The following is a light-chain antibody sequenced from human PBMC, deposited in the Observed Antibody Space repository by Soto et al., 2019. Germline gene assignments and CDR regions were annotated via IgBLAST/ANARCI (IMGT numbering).Light chain of an antibody. J-gene: IGLJ1*01. CDR2: EGS. CDR3: CSYAGNSSFV. Sequence: QSVLTQPASVSGSPGQSITISCTGTSSDVGSYNLVSWYQQHPGTAPKLMIYEGSKWPSGVSNRFSGSKSGNTASLTISGLQAGDEADYYCCSYAGNSSFVFGTGTKVTVL. V-gene: IGLV2-23*01. CDR1: SSDVGSYNL.